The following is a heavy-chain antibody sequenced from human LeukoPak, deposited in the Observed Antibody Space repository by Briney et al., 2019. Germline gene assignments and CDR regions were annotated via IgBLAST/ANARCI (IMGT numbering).Heavy chain of an antibody. CDR3: ARESGFRNYIY. D-gene: IGHD1-7*01. CDR1: GFTFSNYG. J-gene: IGHJ4*02. V-gene: IGHV3-30*03. Sequence: GGSLRLSCAASGFTFSNYGMHWVRQAPGKGLEWVAVISYDGSNKYYADSVKGRFTISRDNSKNTLYLQMNSLRAEDTAVYYCARESGFRNYIYWGQGTLVTVSS. CDR2: ISYDGSNK.